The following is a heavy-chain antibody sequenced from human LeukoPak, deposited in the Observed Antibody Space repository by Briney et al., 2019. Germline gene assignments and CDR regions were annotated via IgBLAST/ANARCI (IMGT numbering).Heavy chain of an antibody. CDR3: AKGGGDSSGYTLYYYYMDV. CDR2: ISGSGGST. CDR1: GFTFSSYA. D-gene: IGHD3-22*01. Sequence: PGGSLRLSCAASGFTFSSYAMSWVRQAPGKGLEWVSAISGSGGSTYYADSVKGRFTISRDNSKNTLYLQMNSLRAEDTAVYYCAKGGGDSSGYTLYYYYMDVWGKGTTVTVSS. V-gene: IGHV3-23*01. J-gene: IGHJ6*03.